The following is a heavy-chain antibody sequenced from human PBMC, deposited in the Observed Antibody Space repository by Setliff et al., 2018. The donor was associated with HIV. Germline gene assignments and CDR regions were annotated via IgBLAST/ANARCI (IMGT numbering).Heavy chain of an antibody. J-gene: IGHJ4*02. CDR3: ARLVGGDGSSSCFDS. CDR2: ISSSGSTI. CDR1: GFTFSGYE. D-gene: IGHD1-26*01. Sequence: PGGSLRLSCAASGFTFSGYEMNWVRQAPGKGLEWVSYISSSGSTIYYANSVKGRFTISRDNAKNSLYLQMNSLRAEDTAVYYCARLVGGDGSSSCFDSWGQGALVTVSS. V-gene: IGHV3-48*03.